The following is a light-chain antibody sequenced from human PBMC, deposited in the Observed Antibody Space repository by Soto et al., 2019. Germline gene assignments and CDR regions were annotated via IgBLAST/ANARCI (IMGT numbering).Light chain of an antibody. Sequence: QYALTQPASVSGSPGQSITISCTGTSSVIGSYNLVSWYQQHPGKAPKLMIYEGSKRPSGVSNRFSGSKSGNTASLTISGLQAEDEADYYCCSYAGSSTVVVFGGGTKLTVL. V-gene: IGLV2-23*03. J-gene: IGLJ2*01. CDR2: EGS. CDR1: SSVIGSYNL. CDR3: CSYAGSSTVVV.